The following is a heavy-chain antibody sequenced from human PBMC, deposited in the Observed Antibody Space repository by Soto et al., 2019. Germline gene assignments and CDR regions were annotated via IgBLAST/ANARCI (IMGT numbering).Heavy chain of an antibody. J-gene: IGHJ6*02. V-gene: IGHV1-18*04. CDR2: ISAYNGNT. CDR3: AVQGNWNYWVFGYYYYGMDV. D-gene: IGHD1-7*01. CDR1: GYTFTSYG. Sequence: ASVKVSCKASGYTFTSYGISWVRQAPGQGLEWMGWISAYNGNTNYAQKLQGRVTMTTDTSTSTAYMELRSLRSDDTAVYYCAVQGNWNYWVFGYYYYGMDVWGQGTMVTVSS.